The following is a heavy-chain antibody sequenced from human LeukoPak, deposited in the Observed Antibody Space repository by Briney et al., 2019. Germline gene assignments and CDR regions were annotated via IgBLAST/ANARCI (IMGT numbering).Heavy chain of an antibody. CDR2: INHSGST. CDR3: ARGNQKGIAAAGTGYYYYMDV. CDR1: GGSFSGYY. Sequence: SETLSLTCAVYGGSFSGYYWSWIRQPPGKGLEWIGEINHSGSTNYNPSLKSRVTISVDTSKNQFSLKLSSVTAADTAVYYCARGNQKGIAAAGTGYYYYMDVWGKGTTVTVSS. V-gene: IGHV4-34*01. D-gene: IGHD6-13*01. J-gene: IGHJ6*03.